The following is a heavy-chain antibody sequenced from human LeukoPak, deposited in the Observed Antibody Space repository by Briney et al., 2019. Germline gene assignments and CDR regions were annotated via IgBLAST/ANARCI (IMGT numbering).Heavy chain of an antibody. Sequence: SETLSLTCTVSGVSVSSGSYYLSWIRQPPGKGLEWIGYIYYSGSTKYKPSLKSRVTISVDTSKNQFSLELRSVTAALPAVYECGRGRVLDAFDIWGQGTMVTVSS. CDR1: GVSVSSGSYY. D-gene: IGHD3-3*01. J-gene: IGHJ3*02. CDR3: GRGRVLDAFDI. V-gene: IGHV4-61*01. CDR2: IYYSGST.